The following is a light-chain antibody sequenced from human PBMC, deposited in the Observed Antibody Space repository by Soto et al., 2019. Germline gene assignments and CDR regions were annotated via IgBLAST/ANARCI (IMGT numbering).Light chain of an antibody. V-gene: IGKV1-39*01. Sequence: DIQMTQSPSSLSASVGDRVTITCRASQSISSYLNWYQQKPGKAPKLLIYAASSLQSGVPSRFSGSGSRTDFTLTISSLQPEDFATYYCQQSYSTPPTCGQGTKVDIK. CDR3: QQSYSTPPT. CDR2: AAS. CDR1: QSISSY. J-gene: IGKJ1*01.